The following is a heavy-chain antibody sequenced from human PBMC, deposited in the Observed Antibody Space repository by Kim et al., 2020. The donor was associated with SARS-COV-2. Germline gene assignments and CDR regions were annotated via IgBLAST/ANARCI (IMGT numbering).Heavy chain of an antibody. D-gene: IGHD3-3*01. V-gene: IGHV4-31*03. CDR3: ARDTEGLRFLEFDP. J-gene: IGHJ5*02. CDR2: IYYSGST. Sequence: SETLSLTCTVSGGSISSGGYYWSWIRQHPGKGLEWIGYIYYSGSTYYNPSLKSRVTISVDTSKNQFSLKLSSVTAADTAVYYCARDTEGLRFLEFDPWGQGTLVTVSS. CDR1: GGSISSGGYY.